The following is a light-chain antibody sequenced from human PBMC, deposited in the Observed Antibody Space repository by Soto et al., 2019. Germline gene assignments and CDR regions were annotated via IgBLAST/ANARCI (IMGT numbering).Light chain of an antibody. Sequence: QSALTQPASVSGSPGQSITISCTGTSSDVGGYNDVSWYHQHPGKAPKLMIYEVSNRPSGVSNRFSGSKSGNTASLTISGLQAEDEAYYYCSSYTSSSTLDVVFGGGTKLTFL. CDR2: EVS. V-gene: IGLV2-14*01. CDR1: SSDVGGYND. J-gene: IGLJ2*01. CDR3: SSYTSSSTLDVV.